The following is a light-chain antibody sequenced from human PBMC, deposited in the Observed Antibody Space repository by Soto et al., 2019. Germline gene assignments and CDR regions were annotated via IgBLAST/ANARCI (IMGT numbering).Light chain of an antibody. CDR1: QGIANY. Sequence: DIQMTQSPSSLSASLGDRVTITCRASQGIANYLAWYQHKPGKVPNLLIYAASTLQSGVPSRFSGGGSGTDFTLTISSLQPEDVATYYCQKYNSAPRTFGQGTKVDI. CDR2: AAS. V-gene: IGKV1-27*01. CDR3: QKYNSAPRT. J-gene: IGKJ1*01.